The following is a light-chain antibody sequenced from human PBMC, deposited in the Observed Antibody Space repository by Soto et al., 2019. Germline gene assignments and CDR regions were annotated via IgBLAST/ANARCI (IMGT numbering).Light chain of an antibody. J-gene: IGLJ2*01. CDR1: SSNIGTGYD. CDR2: GNI. CDR3: QSYDSSLSGSRV. V-gene: IGLV1-40*01. Sequence: QSVLTQPPSVSGAPGQRVTISCTGSSSNIGTGYDVHWYQQLPGTAPKLLIYGNINRPSGVPDRFSGSKSGTSASLAITGIQAEDEADYYCQSYDSSLSGSRVFGGGTKLTVL.